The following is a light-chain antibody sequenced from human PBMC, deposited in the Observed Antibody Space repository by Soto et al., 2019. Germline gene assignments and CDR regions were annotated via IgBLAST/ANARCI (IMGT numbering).Light chain of an antibody. Sequence: QSVLTQPASVSGSPGQSITISCTGTSSDVGGYNYVSGYQQHPGKAPKLVIFEVNTRPSGVSNRFSGSKSGNTASLTISGLQAEDEADYYCSSYRGGSALGVFGTGTKLTVL. V-gene: IGLV2-14*01. CDR3: SSYRGGSALGV. J-gene: IGLJ1*01. CDR2: EVN. CDR1: SSDVGGYNY.